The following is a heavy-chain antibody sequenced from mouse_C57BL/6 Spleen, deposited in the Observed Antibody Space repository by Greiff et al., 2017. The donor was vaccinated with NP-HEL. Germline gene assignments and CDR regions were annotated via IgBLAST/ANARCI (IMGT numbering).Heavy chain of an antibody. D-gene: IGHD1-1*01. CDR2: IHPNSGST. CDR1: GYTFTSYW. CDR3: ARVGITTLVADY. V-gene: IGHV1-64*01. J-gene: IGHJ2*01. Sequence: QVQLQQPGAELVKPGASVKLSCKASGYTFTSYWMHWVKQRPGQGLEWIGMIHPNSGSTNYNEKFKSKATLTVDKSSSTAYMQLSSLTSEESAVYYCARVGITTLVADYWGQGTTLTVSS.